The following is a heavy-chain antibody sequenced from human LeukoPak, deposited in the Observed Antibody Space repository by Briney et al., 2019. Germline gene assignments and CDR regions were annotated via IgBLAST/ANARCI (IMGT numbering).Heavy chain of an antibody. V-gene: IGHV3-23*01. D-gene: IGHD3-9*01. CDR3: AKSDFDWLLKSPFGY. CDR1: GFTFSSYA. J-gene: IGHJ4*02. Sequence: GGSLRLSCGASGFTFSSYAMSWVRQAPGKGLEWVSAISGSGGSTYYADSVKGRFTISRDNSKNTLYLQMNSLRAEDTAVYYCAKSDFDWLLKSPFGYWGQGTLVTVSS. CDR2: ISGSGGST.